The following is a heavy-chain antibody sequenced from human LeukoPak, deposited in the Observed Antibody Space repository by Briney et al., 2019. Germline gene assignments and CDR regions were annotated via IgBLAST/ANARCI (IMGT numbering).Heavy chain of an antibody. CDR1: GFTFSAYN. CDR3: ARNDGHDAFDI. V-gene: IGHV3-48*02. Sequence: GGSLRLSCAASGFTFSAYNMNWVRQAPGKGLEWVSYISYSAGHIYYADSVKGRFTISRDSAKNSLFLQMKSLTDEDTALYYCARNDGHDAFDIWGQGTMVTVSS. CDR2: ISYSAGHI. J-gene: IGHJ3*02.